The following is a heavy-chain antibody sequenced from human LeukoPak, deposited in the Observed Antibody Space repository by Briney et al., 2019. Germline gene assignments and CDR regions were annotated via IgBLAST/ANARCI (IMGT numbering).Heavy chain of an antibody. CDR3: AKEMPTAADSTDYSGMDV. Sequence: PGGSLRLSCAASGFTFYDYAMHWVRQAPGNGREWVSLISWDAGSTYYADSVRGRFTISRDNSKNSLYLQMNSLRAEDTASYYCAKEMPTAADSTDYSGMDVWGKGATVTVSS. D-gene: IGHD6-13*01. CDR1: GFTFYDYA. V-gene: IGHV3-43D*04. J-gene: IGHJ6*04. CDR2: ISWDAGST.